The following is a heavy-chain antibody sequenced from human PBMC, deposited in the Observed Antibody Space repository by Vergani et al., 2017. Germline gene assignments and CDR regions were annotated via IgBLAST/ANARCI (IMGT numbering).Heavy chain of an antibody. D-gene: IGHD2-2*01. Sequence: QVQLQQWGAGLLKPSETLSLTCAVYGGSFSGYYWSWIRQPPGKGLEWIGEINHSGSTNYNPSLKSRVTISVDTSKNQFSLKLSSVTAADTAIYYCARVLLVPAATYYYYMDVWGIGTTVTVSS. CDR2: INHSGST. J-gene: IGHJ6*03. CDR1: GGSFSGYY. V-gene: IGHV4-34*01. CDR3: ARVLLVPAATYYYYMDV.